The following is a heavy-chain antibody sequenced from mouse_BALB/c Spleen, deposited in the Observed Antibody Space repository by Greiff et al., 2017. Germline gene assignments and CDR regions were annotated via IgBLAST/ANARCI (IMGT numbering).Heavy chain of an antibody. CDR3: ARRVYGNYDWYFDV. Sequence: QVQLKESGAELMKPGASVKISCKATGYTFSSYWIEWVKQRPGHGLEWIGEILPGSGSTNYNEKFKGKATFTADTSSNTAYMQLSSLTSEDSAVYYCARRVYGNYDWYFDVWGAGTTVTVSS. D-gene: IGHD2-1*01. V-gene: IGHV1-9*01. J-gene: IGHJ1*01. CDR2: ILPGSGST. CDR1: GYTFSSYW.